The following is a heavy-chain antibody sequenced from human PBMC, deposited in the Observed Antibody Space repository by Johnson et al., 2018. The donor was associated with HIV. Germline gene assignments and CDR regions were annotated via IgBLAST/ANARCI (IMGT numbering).Heavy chain of an antibody. V-gene: IGHV3-30*02. J-gene: IGHJ3*02. CDR1: GFTFSSYG. D-gene: IGHD3-22*01. Sequence: QVQLVESGGGVVQPGGSLRLSCAASGFTFSSYGMHWVRQTPGKGLEWVAFTRFDGSKKYYAESVKGRFTISRDNSKTTLYLQMNSLKIEDTAVYYCATVVVITQDAFDIWGQGTMVTVSS. CDR3: ATVVVITQDAFDI. CDR2: TRFDGSKK.